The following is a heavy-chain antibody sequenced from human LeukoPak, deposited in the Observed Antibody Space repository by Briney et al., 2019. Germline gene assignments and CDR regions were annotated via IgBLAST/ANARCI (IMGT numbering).Heavy chain of an antibody. CDR3: AKDGGEYYDILTGYYPRLYYMDV. CDR2: ISGSGGST. V-gene: IGHV3-23*01. Sequence: GGSLRLSCAASGFTFSNYAMNWVRQAPGKGLEWVSAISGSGGSTYYAVSVKGRFTISRDNSKNTLYLQMNSLRAEDTAVYYCAKDGGEYYDILTGYYPRLYYMDVWGKGTTVTISS. D-gene: IGHD3-9*01. J-gene: IGHJ6*03. CDR1: GFTFSNYA.